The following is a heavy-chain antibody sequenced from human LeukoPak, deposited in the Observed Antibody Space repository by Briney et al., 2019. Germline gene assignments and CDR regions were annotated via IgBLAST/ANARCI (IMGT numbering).Heavy chain of an antibody. D-gene: IGHD6-19*01. J-gene: IGHJ6*02. CDR1: GFTFSSYG. V-gene: IGHV3-33*01. CDR3: ARERIAVAGDYYYYYGMDV. Sequence: GGSLRLSCAASGFTFSSYGMHWVRQAPGKGLEWVAVIWYDGSNKYYADSVKGRFTISRDNSKNTLYLQMSSLRAEDTAVYYCARERIAVAGDYYYYYGMDVWGQGTTVTVSS. CDR2: IWYDGSNK.